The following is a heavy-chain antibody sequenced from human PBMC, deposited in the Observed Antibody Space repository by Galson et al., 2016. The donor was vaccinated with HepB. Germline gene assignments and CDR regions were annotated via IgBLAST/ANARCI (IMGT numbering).Heavy chain of an antibody. V-gene: IGHV1-18*04. CDR2: ISAYNGNT. CDR1: GYTFTRYG. Sequence: SVKVSCKAYGYTFTRYGISWVRQAPGQGLEWLGWISAYNGNTEYAQNVQGRVTMTTETYTSTAYMELWSLKSDDTAVYYCERDINWGKRGLPDSLGDYWGQGTLVTVSS. J-gene: IGHJ4*02. CDR3: ERDINWGKRGLPDSLGDY. D-gene: IGHD7-27*01.